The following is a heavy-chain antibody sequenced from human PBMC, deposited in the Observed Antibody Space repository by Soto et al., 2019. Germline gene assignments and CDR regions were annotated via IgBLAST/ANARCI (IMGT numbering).Heavy chain of an antibody. D-gene: IGHD1-26*01. J-gene: IGHJ4*02. CDR3: ARDLAKGGGSAGFDY. V-gene: IGHV4-4*07. Sequence: SETLSLTCTVAGGPTSSYYWGWIRQPAGKGLEWIRRIYTSGSTNYNPSLKSRVTMPVDTSKNQFSLKLSSVTAADTAVYYCARDLAKGGGSAGFDYWGQGTLVTVSS. CDR1: GGPTSSYY. CDR2: IYTSGST.